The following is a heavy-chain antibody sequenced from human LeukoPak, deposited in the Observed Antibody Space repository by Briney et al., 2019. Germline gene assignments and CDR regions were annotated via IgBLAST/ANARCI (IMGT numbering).Heavy chain of an antibody. J-gene: IGHJ5*02. CDR3: ARGGPYYYILTGYYPDNWFDP. Sequence: SETLALTCAVYGGSFSGYYWSWIRQPPGKGLEWIGEINHSASTNYNPSLKSRVTISVDTFKNQFSLKLSSVTAADTAVYYCARGGPYYYILTGYYPDNWFDPWGQGTLVTVSS. D-gene: IGHD3-9*01. CDR2: INHSAST. CDR1: GGSFSGYY. V-gene: IGHV4-34*01.